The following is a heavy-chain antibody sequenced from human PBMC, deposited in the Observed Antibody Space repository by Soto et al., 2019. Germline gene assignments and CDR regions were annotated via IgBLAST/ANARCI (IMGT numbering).Heavy chain of an antibody. CDR2: INACNGNT. J-gene: IGHJ4*02. V-gene: IGHV1-18*01. CDR1: GYTFTNYG. D-gene: IGHD6-19*01. Sequence: ASVKVSCKASGYTFTNYGITWVRQAPGQGLEWMGWINACNGNTKYTQRFQGRVTMTRDTSASTAYMELSSLRSEDTAVYYCARGWLGGGSKQWLVPGYWGQGTLVTVSS. CDR3: ARGWLGGGSKQWLVPGY.